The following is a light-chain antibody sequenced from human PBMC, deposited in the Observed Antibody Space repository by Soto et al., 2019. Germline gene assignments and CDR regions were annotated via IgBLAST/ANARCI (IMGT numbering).Light chain of an antibody. CDR3: QHYGGLPLP. J-gene: IGKJ4*01. CDR2: GAS. Sequence: EIVLTQSPGTLSLSPGERATLFCRASHIVSSSYLAWYQQKPGQAPRLLISGASSRATGVPDRFSGSGSGRYLALTISRLEPEDFAVYFCQHYGGLPLPVGGGTKVDIK. CDR1: HIVSSSY. V-gene: IGKV3-20*01.